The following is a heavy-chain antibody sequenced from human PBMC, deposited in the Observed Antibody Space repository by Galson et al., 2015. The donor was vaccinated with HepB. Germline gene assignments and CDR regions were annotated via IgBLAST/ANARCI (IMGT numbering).Heavy chain of an antibody. CDR3: ARNRDFWSGYNSRGCYCDY. J-gene: IGHJ4*02. Sequence: SLRLSCAASGFTFSSYAMHWVRQAPGKGLEWVAVISYDGSNKYYAYSVKGRFTISRDNSKNTLYLQMNSLRAEDTAVYYCARNRDFWSGYNSRGCYCDYWGQGTLVTVSS. CDR1: GFTFSSYA. CDR2: ISYDGSNK. D-gene: IGHD3-3*01. V-gene: IGHV3-30-3*01.